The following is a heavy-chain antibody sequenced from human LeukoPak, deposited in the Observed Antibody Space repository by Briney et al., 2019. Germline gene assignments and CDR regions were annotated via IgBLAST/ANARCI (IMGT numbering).Heavy chain of an antibody. CDR2: ITSSSSYI. V-gene: IGHV3-21*01. D-gene: IGHD1-26*01. J-gene: IGHJ5*02. CDR1: GFTFSTYN. CDR3: ARGPRVRWELLRWFDP. Sequence: GGSLRLSCAASGFTFSTYNMNWVRQAPGKGLEWVSSITSSSSYIYYADSVKGRFTISRDNAKNSLYLQMNSLRAEDTAVYYCARGPRVRWELLRWFDPWGQGTLVTVSS.